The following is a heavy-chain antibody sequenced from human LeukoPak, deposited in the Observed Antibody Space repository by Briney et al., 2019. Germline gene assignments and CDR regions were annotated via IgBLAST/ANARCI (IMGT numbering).Heavy chain of an antibody. Sequence: SVKVSCKASGGTFSSYAISWVRQAPGQGLEWVGGIIPIFGTANYAQKFQGRVTITTDESTSTAYMELSSLRSEDTAVYYCAQYYYDSSGYYPGYFQHWGQGTLVTVSS. CDR3: AQYYYDSSGYYPGYFQH. D-gene: IGHD3-22*01. CDR1: GGTFSSYA. CDR2: IIPIFGTA. J-gene: IGHJ1*01. V-gene: IGHV1-69*05.